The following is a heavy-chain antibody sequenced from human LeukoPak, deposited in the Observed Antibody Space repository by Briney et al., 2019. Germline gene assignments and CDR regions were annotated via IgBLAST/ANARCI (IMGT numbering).Heavy chain of an antibody. Sequence: XGSLRLSCAASGLTGSHNYVSWVRQAPGKGLEWVSAIHTSGDTCYADSVKGRFTISRDTSKNTLYLQINSLRVEDTAVYYCIVFGDSDHWGQGTLVTVSS. D-gene: IGHD4-17*01. CDR2: IHTSGDT. CDR3: IVFGDSDH. CDR1: GLTGSHNY. V-gene: IGHV3-53*01. J-gene: IGHJ4*02.